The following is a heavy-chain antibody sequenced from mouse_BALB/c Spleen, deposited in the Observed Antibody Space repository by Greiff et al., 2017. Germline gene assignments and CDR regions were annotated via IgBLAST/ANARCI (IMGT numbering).Heavy chain of an antibody. CDR3: ARGGVSTMITTGAMDY. V-gene: IGHV2-6-7*01. CDR2: IWGDGST. J-gene: IGHJ4*01. Sequence: VKLMESGPGLVAPSQSLSITCTVSGFSLTGYGVNWVRQPPGQGLEWLGMIWGDGSTDYNSALKSRLSISKDNSKSQVFLKMNSLQTDDTARYYCARGGVSTMITTGAMDYWGQGTSVTVSS. D-gene: IGHD2-4*01. CDR1: GFSLTGYG.